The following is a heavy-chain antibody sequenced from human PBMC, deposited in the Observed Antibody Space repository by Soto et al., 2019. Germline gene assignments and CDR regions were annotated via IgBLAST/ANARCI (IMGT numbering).Heavy chain of an antibody. Sequence: PSETLSLTSKMSGDSVNSENSYWNWIRQAPGKGPEWIGYIYYNGGTNYNPSLKSRATILLDTSTNQFSLTLTSVTAADTAVYYCARDGGQGRGVIGHYWGRGILVTVSS. CDR1: GDSVNSENSY. D-gene: IGHD3-16*02. J-gene: IGHJ4*02. V-gene: IGHV4-61*01. CDR2: IYYNGGT. CDR3: ARDGGQGRGVIGHY.